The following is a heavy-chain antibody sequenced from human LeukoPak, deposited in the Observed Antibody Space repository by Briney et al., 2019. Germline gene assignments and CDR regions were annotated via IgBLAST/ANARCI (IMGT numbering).Heavy chain of an antibody. CDR2: ISSSCSTI. CDR3: AREGPAVAGGGYDAFDI. V-gene: IGHV3-48*03. Sequence: GGSLRLSCAASGFTFSSYEMNWVRQAPGKGLEWVSYISSSCSTIYYADSVKGRFTISRYNAKNSLYLQMNSLRAEDTAVYYCAREGPAVAGGGYDAFDIWGQGTMVTVSS. D-gene: IGHD6-19*01. CDR1: GFTFSSYE. J-gene: IGHJ3*02.